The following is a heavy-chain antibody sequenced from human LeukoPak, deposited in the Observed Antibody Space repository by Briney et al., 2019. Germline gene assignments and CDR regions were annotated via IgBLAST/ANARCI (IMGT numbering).Heavy chain of an antibody. J-gene: IGHJ4*02. CDR2: IYTSGST. CDR1: GGSISSGSYY. V-gene: IGHV4-61*02. D-gene: IGHD7-27*01. CDR3: ARGISWGSPFDY. Sequence: SQTLSLTCTVSGGSISSGSYYWSWIRQPAGKGLEWIGRIYTSGSTNYNPSLKSRVTISVDTSKNQFSLKLSSVTAADTAVYYCARGISWGSPFDYWGQGTLVTVSS.